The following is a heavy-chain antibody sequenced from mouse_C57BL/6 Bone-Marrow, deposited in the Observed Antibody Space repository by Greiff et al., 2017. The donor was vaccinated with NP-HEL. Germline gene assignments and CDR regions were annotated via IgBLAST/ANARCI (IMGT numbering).Heavy chain of an antibody. CDR1: GYTFTDYN. Sequence: VQLQQSGPELVKPGASVKIPCKASGYTFTDYNMDWVKQSHGKSLEWIGDINPNNGGTIYNQKFKGKATLTVDKSSSTAYMELRSLTSEDTAVYYCARSQTAYRQDWFAYWGQGTLVTVSA. CDR2: INPNNGGT. D-gene: IGHD3-2*01. CDR3: ARSQTAYRQDWFAY. V-gene: IGHV1-18*01. J-gene: IGHJ3*01.